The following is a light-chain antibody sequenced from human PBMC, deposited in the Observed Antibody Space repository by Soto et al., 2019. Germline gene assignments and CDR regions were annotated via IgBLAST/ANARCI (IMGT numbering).Light chain of an antibody. J-gene: IGKJ2*01. V-gene: IGKV1-33*01. CDR3: QQYDNLPPYT. CDR2: DTS. Sequence: DIPMTQSPSSLSASVGHRVTITCQASQDISNYLNWYQQKPGKAPKLLIYDTSNLETGVPSRFSGSGSGTDFTFTISSLQPEDIATYYCQQYDNLPPYTFGQGTKLEIK. CDR1: QDISNY.